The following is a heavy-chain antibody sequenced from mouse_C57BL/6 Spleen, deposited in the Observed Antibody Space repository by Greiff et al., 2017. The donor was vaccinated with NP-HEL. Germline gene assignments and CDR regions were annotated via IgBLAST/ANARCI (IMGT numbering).Heavy chain of an antibody. V-gene: IGHV3-6*01. CDR3: ARVGYYVDY. CDR1: GYSITSGYY. Sequence: EVQLQQSGPGLVKPSQSLSLTCSVTGYSITSGYYWNWNRQFPGNKLEWMGYISYDGSNNYNPSLKNRISITRDTSKNQLFLKLNSVTTEDTATYYCARVGYYVDYWGQGTTLTVSS. J-gene: IGHJ2*01. CDR2: ISYDGSN.